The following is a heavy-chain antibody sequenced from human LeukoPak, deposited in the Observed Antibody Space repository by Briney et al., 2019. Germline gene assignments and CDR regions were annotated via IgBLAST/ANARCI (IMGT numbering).Heavy chain of an antibody. CDR3: ARFGILTGYYFDY. CDR2: IYYSGST. CDR1: GGSISSSSYY. D-gene: IGHD3-9*01. J-gene: IGHJ4*02. Sequence: SETLSLTCTVSGGSISSSSYYWGWIRQPPGKGLEWIGFIYYSGSTYYNPSLKSRVTISVDRSKNQFSLKLSSVTAADTAVYYCARFGILTGYYFDYWGQGTLVTVSS. V-gene: IGHV4-39*07.